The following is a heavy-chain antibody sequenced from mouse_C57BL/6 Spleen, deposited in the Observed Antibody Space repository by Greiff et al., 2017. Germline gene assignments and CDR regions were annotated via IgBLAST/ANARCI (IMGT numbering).Heavy chain of an antibody. D-gene: IGHD1-1*01. Sequence: QVQLKESGAELVRPGASVTLSCKASGYTFTDYEMHWVKQTPVHGLEWIGAIDPETGGTAYNQKFKGKAILTADKSSSTAYMELRSLTSEDSAVYYCTLYGDYWGQGTTLTVSS. CDR1: GYTFTDYE. J-gene: IGHJ2*01. CDR2: IDPETGGT. V-gene: IGHV1-15*01. CDR3: TLYGDY.